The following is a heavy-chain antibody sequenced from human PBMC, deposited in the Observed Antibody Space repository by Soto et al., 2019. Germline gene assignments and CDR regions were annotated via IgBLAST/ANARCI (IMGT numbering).Heavy chain of an antibody. J-gene: IGHJ3*02. Sequence: GASGKVSCKASGYTFTGYYMHWVLQAPGQGLEWMGWINPNSGGTNYAQKFQGWVTMTRDTSISTAYMELSRLRSDDTAVYYCARDPGSGAFDIWGQGTMVTVSS. D-gene: IGHD1-26*01. V-gene: IGHV1-2*04. CDR2: INPNSGGT. CDR3: ARDPGSGAFDI. CDR1: GYTFTGYY.